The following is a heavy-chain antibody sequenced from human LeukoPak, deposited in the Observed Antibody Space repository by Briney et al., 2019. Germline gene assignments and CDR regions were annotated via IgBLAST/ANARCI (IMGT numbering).Heavy chain of an antibody. V-gene: IGHV3-30*02. Sequence: GGSLRLSCAASGFTFTTYGMHWVRQAPGKGLEWVAFLHYDGSNKYYADSVKGRFTISRDNSRNTLYLHMNGLRAEDTAVYYCAKETYGSGTYPFDYWGQGTLVTVSS. CDR2: LHYDGSNK. D-gene: IGHD3-10*01. CDR3: AKETYGSGTYPFDY. CDR1: GFTFTTYG. J-gene: IGHJ4*02.